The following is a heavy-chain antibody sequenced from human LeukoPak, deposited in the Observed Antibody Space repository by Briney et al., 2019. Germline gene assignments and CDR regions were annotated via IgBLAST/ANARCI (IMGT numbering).Heavy chain of an antibody. Sequence: GGSLRLSCAASGFTFSSYEMNWVRQAPGKGLEWVSYISSSGSTIYYADSVKGRFTISRDNAKNSLYLQMNSLRAEDTAVYYCASYRDEQWLFDYWGQGTLVTASS. V-gene: IGHV3-48*03. CDR3: ASYRDEQWLFDY. CDR2: ISSSGSTI. J-gene: IGHJ4*02. CDR1: GFTFSSYE. D-gene: IGHD6-19*01.